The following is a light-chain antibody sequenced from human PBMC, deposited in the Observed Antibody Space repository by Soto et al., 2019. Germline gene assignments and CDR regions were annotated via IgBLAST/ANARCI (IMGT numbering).Light chain of an antibody. CDR2: AAS. V-gene: IGKV1-9*01. J-gene: IGKJ5*01. CDR3: QQYGTPRSVT. Sequence: DIQLTQSPSFLSASVGDRVTITCRASQGISSYLAWYQQKPGKAPKLLIYAASTLQSGVPSRFSGSGSGTEFTLTISSLQPEDFATYYCQQYGTPRSVTFGQGTRLDI. CDR1: QGISSY.